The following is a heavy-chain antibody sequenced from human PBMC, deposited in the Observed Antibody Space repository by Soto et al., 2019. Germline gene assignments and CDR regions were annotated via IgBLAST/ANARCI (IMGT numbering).Heavy chain of an antibody. D-gene: IGHD3-10*01. V-gene: IGHV3-30*03. Sequence: QVQLVESGGGVVQPGRSLRLSCAASGFPFTTYGMHWVREGPGKGLEWVAVISYDGSNKYYADSVKGRFTISRDNSKNLFYLHRNCLRLENTALYYCVGGQYYFHYRGQGTLV. CDR2: ISYDGSNK. CDR3: VGGQYYFHY. CDR1: GFPFTTYG. J-gene: IGHJ4*02.